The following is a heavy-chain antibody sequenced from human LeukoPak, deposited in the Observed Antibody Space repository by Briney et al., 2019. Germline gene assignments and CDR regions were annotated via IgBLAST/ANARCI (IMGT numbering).Heavy chain of an antibody. D-gene: IGHD3-9*01. V-gene: IGHV4-59*11. CDR3: ARGDDILTGYYSDAFDI. CDR2: IYYSGST. J-gene: IGHJ3*02. CDR1: GGSISSHY. Sequence: SETLSLTYTVSGGSISSHYWSWIRQPPGKGLEWIGYIYYSGSTNYNPSLKSRVTISVDTSKNQFSLKLSSVTAADTAVYYCARGDDILTGYYSDAFDIWGQGTMVTVSS.